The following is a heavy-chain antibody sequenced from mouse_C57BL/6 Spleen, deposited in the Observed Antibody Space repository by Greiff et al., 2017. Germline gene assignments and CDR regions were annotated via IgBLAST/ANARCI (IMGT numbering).Heavy chain of an antibody. CDR1: GFTFSDYG. V-gene: IGHV5-17*01. D-gene: IGHD4-1*01. Sequence: DVKLVESGGGLVKPGGSLKLSCAASGFTFSDYGMHWVRQAPEKGLEWVAYISSGSSTIYYADTVKGRFTISRANAKNTLFLQMTSLRSEDTAMYYCARGTGTGNYFDYWGQGTTLTVSS. J-gene: IGHJ2*01. CDR2: ISSGSSTI. CDR3: ARGTGTGNYFDY.